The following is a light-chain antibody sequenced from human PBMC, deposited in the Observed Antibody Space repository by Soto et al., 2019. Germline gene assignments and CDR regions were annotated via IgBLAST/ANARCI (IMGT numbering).Light chain of an antibody. V-gene: IGLV3-21*02. Sequence: SYELTQPPSVSVAPGQTARITCGGNNIGSKSVHWYQQKPGQAPVLVVYDDSDRPSGIPERLSGSNSGDTATLTISGLQVEDEAEYFWGSFTTSRIWVFGGGTKLTVL. CDR2: DDS. CDR1: NIGSKS. CDR3: GSFTTSRIWV. J-gene: IGLJ3*02.